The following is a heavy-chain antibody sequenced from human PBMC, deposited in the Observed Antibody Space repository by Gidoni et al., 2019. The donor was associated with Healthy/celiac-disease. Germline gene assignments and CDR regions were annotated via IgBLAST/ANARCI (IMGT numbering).Heavy chain of an antibody. CDR2: INHSGST. CDR3: ARSLRVVLLWFGEVKEYYYYGMDV. D-gene: IGHD3-10*01. J-gene: IGHJ6*02. Sequence: QVQLQQWGAGLLKPSETLSLTCAVYGGSFSGYYWSWIRQPPGKGLEWIGEINHSGSTNSNPSLKSRGTISVDTSKNQFSLKLSSVTAADTAVYYCARSLRVVLLWFGEVKEYYYYGMDVWGQGTTVTVSS. CDR1: GGSFSGYY. V-gene: IGHV4-34*01.